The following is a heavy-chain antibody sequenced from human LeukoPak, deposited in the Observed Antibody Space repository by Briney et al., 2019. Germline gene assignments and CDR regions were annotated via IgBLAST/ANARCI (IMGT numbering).Heavy chain of an antibody. CDR3: ATHLGSHYFLFHYMDV. J-gene: IGHJ6*03. CDR1: EFTVSRFA. CDR2: LSGSGGAT. Sequence: GGSLRLSCEASEFTVSRFAMSWIRHPPGTWLEWVSTLSGSGGATYCADSVKGRFSTSTDNSKDTLYLQMDNLTAEDTAVYYCATHLGSHYFLFHYMDVWGKGTSVIVSS. V-gene: IGHV3-23*01. D-gene: IGHD2/OR15-2a*01.